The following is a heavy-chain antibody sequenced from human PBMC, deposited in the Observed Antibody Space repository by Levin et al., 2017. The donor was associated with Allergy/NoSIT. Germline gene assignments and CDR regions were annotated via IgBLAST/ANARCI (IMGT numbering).Heavy chain of an antibody. CDR2: ISNNGGST. Sequence: GGSLRLSCVASGFTFSSYAMHWVRQAPGKGLEYVSVISNNGGSTYYADSVKGRFTISRDNSKSTLYLQMDSLRTEDMAVYYCARVIYGNTWHAFDYWGQGTLVTVSS. CDR3: ARVIYGNTWHAFDY. J-gene: IGHJ4*02. V-gene: IGHV3-64*02. D-gene: IGHD3-10*01. CDR1: GFTFSSYA.